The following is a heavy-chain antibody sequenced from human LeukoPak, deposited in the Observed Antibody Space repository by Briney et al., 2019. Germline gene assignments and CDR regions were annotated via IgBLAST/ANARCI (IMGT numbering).Heavy chain of an antibody. J-gene: IGHJ5*02. CDR2: INPSGGST. D-gene: IGHD6-13*01. Sequence: ASVKVSCKASGYTFTSYYMHWVRQAPGQGLEWMGIINPSGGSTSYAQKFQGRVTMTRDTSTSTVYMELSSLRSEDTAVYYCARELKIAAAGTPRFDPWGQGTLVTVSS. V-gene: IGHV1-46*01. CDR1: GYTFTSYY. CDR3: ARELKIAAAGTPRFDP.